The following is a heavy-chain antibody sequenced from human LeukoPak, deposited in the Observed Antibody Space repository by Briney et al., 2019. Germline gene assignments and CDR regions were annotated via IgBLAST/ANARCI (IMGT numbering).Heavy chain of an antibody. Sequence: SETLSLTCTVSGGSVSNYYWSWIRQSPGKGLEWIGYIYYTETSYNPSLKSRVTISADTSKNQFSLKLYSVTAADTAVYYCARPIVGALDAFDIWGQGTMVTVSS. CDR1: GGSVSNYY. CDR2: IYYTET. J-gene: IGHJ3*02. V-gene: IGHV4-59*02. D-gene: IGHD1-26*01. CDR3: ARPIVGALDAFDI.